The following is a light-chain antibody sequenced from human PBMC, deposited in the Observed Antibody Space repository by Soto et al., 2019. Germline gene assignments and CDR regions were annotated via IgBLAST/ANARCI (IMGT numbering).Light chain of an antibody. V-gene: IGKV3-11*01. J-gene: IGKJ5*01. CDR2: DAS. Sequence: EIVLTQSPATLSFSPGERSTLSCRASQSVSSYLAWYQQKPGQAPRLLIYDASNRATGIPARFSGSGSGTDFTLTISSLEPEDFAVYYCQQRSNCFGQGTRLEIK. CDR3: QQRSNC. CDR1: QSVSSY.